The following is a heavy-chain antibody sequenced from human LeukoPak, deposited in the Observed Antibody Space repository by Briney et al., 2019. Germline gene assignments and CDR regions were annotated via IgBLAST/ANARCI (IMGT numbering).Heavy chain of an antibody. CDR3: ARQASSGWLARYWFDP. CDR1: GGSISSYY. CDR2: IYYSGST. Sequence: SETLSLTCTVSGGSISSYYWSWLRQPPGKGLEWIGYIYYSGSTNYNPSLKSRVTISVDTSKNQFSLKLSSVTAADTAVYYCARQASSGWLARYWFDPWGQGTLDTVSS. D-gene: IGHD6-19*01. V-gene: IGHV4-59*08. J-gene: IGHJ5*02.